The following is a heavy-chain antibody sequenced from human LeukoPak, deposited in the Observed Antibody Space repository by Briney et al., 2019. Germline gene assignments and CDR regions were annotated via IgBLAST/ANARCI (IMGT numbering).Heavy chain of an antibody. CDR3: ARDTIVVRGVQYYYGMDV. CDR1: GFTVSSSY. Sequence: TGGSLRLSCAASGFTVSSSYMSWVRQAPGKGLEWVSVIYSGGSTYYADSVKGRFTISRDNSKNTLYLQMNSLRAEDTAVYYCARDTIVVRGVQYYYGMDVWGQGTTVTGSS. D-gene: IGHD3-10*01. J-gene: IGHJ6*02. V-gene: IGHV3-66*01. CDR2: IYSGGST.